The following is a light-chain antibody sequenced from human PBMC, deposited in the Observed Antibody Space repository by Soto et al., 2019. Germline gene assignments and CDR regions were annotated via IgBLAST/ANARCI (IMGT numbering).Light chain of an antibody. CDR1: QSVSSN. CDR3: QQNSNWPLT. V-gene: IGKV3-11*01. CDR2: DAS. Sequence: EVVLTQSPATLSLSPGERATLSCRASQSVSSNLAWYQQRPGQAPRLLIFDASNRATGIPARFSGSGSGTDFTLTVSSLESEDFAIYYCQQNSNWPLTFGGGTRVEI. J-gene: IGKJ4*01.